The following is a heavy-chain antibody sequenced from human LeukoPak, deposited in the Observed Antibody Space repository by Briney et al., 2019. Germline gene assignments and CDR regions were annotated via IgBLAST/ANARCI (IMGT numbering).Heavy chain of an antibody. Sequence: GGSLILSCGASGFTFSTNDMSWVRQAPGKGLQWVSGIAVSEGRTYYADSVKGRFTISTDNSKNKVYLQMNSLRAEDTAVYYCAKGGWLEKDWGQGTLVTVSS. CDR1: GFTFSTND. CDR3: AKGGWLEKD. CDR2: IAVSEGRT. D-gene: IGHD3-22*01. V-gene: IGHV3-23*01. J-gene: IGHJ1*01.